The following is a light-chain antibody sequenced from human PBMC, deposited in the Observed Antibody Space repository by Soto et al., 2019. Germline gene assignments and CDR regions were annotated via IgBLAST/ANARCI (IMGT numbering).Light chain of an antibody. CDR3: QQSYSTPVT. J-gene: IGKJ1*01. Sequence: DIQMTQSPSSLSASVGDRVTITCRASQSISSYLNWYQQKPGKAPKLPIYAASSLQSGVPSRFSGSGSGTDFTLTISSLQPEDFATYYCQQSYSTPVTFGQGTKV. V-gene: IGKV1-39*01. CDR2: AAS. CDR1: QSISSY.